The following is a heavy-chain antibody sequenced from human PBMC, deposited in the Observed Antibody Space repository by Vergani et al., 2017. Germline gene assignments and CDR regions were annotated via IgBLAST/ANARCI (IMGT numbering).Heavy chain of an antibody. CDR1: GFTFDDYA. D-gene: IGHD3-3*01. J-gene: IGHJ6*03. CDR3: AKDINRDTIFGVVSEYYMDV. V-gene: IGHV3-9*01. Sequence: EVQLVESGGGLVQPGRSLRLSCAASGFTFDDYAMHWVRQAPGKGLEWVSGISWNSGSIGYADSVKGRFTISRDNAKNSLYLQMNSLRAEDTALYYCAKDINRDTIFGVVSEYYMDVWGKGTTVTVSS. CDR2: ISWNSGSI.